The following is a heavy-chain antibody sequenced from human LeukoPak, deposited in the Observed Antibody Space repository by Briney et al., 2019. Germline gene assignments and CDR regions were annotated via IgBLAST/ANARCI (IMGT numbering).Heavy chain of an antibody. V-gene: IGHV3-48*01. J-gene: IGHJ6*03. CDR3: ARGQKSVGRVLAGTTTYNYYYYMDV. CDR1: GFTFSSYS. D-gene: IGHD6-19*01. Sequence: GGSLRLSCAASGFTFSSYSMNWVRQAPGKGLEWVSYITSSSSKTIYYADSVKGRFTISRDNAKNSLSLQMNSLRAEDTAVYYCARGQKSVGRVLAGTTTYNYYYYMDVWGKGTTVTISS. CDR2: ITSSSSKTI.